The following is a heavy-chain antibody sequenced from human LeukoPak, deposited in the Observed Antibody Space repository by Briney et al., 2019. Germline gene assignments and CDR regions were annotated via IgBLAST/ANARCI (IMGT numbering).Heavy chain of an antibody. CDR2: IGGSGVNT. CDR3: AKRGGTTGTTRYFQN. J-gene: IGHJ1*01. CDR1: GFTFSSYA. D-gene: IGHD1-1*01. V-gene: IGHV3-23*01. Sequence: GGSLRLSCAASGFTFSSYAMSWVRQAPGKGLEWVSAIGGSGVNTQNADSVEGRITISRDNPKNTLYLQMNSLRVEDSAMYYCAKRGGTTGTTRYFQNWGQGTLVTVSS.